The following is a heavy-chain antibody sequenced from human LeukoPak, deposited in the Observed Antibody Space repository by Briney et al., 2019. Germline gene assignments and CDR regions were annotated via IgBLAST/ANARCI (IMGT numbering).Heavy chain of an antibody. CDR1: GGSISSSNW. V-gene: IGHV4-4*02. J-gene: IGHJ3*02. CDR3: ARVDAGWARTALDI. Sequence: SGTLSLTCAVSGGSISSSNWWSWVRQPPGKGLEWIGEIYHSGSTNYNPSLKSRVTISVDKSKNQFSLKLSSVTAADTAVYYCARVDAGWARTALDIWGQGTMVTVSS. D-gene: IGHD6-19*01. CDR2: IYHSGST.